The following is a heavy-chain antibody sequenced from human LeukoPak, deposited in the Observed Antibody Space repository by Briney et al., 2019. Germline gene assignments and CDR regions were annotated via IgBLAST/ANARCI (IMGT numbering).Heavy chain of an antibody. D-gene: IGHD3-22*01. CDR2: INPSGGST. V-gene: IGHV1-46*01. J-gene: IGHJ4*02. CDR1: GYTFTSYY. CDR3: ARDRYPATMIVGSLTYFDY. Sequence: GASVKVSCKASGYTFTSYYMHWVRQAPGQGLEWMGIINPSGGSTSYAQKFQGRVTMTRDTSTSTVYMELSSLRSEDTAVYYCARDRYPATMIVGSLTYFDYWGQGTLVTVSS.